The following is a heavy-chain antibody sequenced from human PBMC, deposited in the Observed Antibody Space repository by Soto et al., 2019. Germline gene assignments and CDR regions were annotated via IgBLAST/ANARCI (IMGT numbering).Heavy chain of an antibody. V-gene: IGHV3-23*01. Sequence: EVQLLESGGGLVQPGGSLRLSCAASGFTFSSYAMSWVRQAPGKGLEWVSGISGSGISTYNADSVKGRFTISRDNSKNTLYLQRNSLRAEDTAVYYCAKDRGYTYGYDAFDIWGQGTMVTVSS. J-gene: IGHJ3*02. CDR2: ISGSGIST. CDR1: GFTFSSYA. D-gene: IGHD5-18*01. CDR3: AKDRGYTYGYDAFDI.